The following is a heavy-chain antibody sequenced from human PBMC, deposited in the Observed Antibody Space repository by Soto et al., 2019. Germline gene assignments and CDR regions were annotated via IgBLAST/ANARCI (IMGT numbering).Heavy chain of an antibody. CDR3: ARVGGVGVGAGRSFAFDY. CDR2: ISSSSSYI. J-gene: IGHJ4*02. Sequence: EVQLVESGGGLVKPGGSLRLSCAASGFTFSSYSMNWVRQAPGKGLEWVSSISSSSSYIYYADSVKGRFTISRDNAKNSLYLQMNSLRAEDTAVYYCARVGGVGVGAGRSFAFDYWGQGTLVTVSS. D-gene: IGHD1-26*01. V-gene: IGHV3-21*01. CDR1: GFTFSSYS.